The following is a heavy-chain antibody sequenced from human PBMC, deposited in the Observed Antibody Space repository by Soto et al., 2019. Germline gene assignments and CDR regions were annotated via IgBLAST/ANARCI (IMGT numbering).Heavy chain of an antibody. V-gene: IGHV3-23*01. D-gene: IGHD3-22*01. J-gene: IGHJ4*02. CDR2: ISGSGGST. Sequence: LRLSFAASGFTFSSYAMSWVRQAPGKGLEWVSAISGSGGSTYYADSVKGRFTISRDNSKNTLYLQMNSLRAEDTAVYYCAKMNYYDSSGYYYGYWGQGTLVTVSS. CDR3: AKMNYYDSSGYYYGY. CDR1: GFTFSSYA.